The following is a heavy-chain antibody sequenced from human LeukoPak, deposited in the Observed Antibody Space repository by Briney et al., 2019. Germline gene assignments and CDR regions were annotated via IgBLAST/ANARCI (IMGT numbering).Heavy chain of an antibody. D-gene: IGHD3-3*01. CDR2: ISGTGDTT. Sequence: GGSLRLSCAASGFSFSSYAMTWVRQAPGKGLEWVSSISGTGDTTYYADSVKGRFTVSRDNSKDTLFLQMNSLGAKDTAVYYCARDPVYYDFWSGYYVCYFDYWGQGTLVTVSS. J-gene: IGHJ4*02. V-gene: IGHV3-23*01. CDR3: ARDPVYYDFWSGYYVCYFDY. CDR1: GFSFSSYA.